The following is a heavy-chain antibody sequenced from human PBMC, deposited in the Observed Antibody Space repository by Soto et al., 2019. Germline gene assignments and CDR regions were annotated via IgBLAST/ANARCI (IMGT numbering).Heavy chain of an antibody. V-gene: IGHV3-74*01. CDR3: AGGMAGLDV. Sequence: EVQLVESGGGLVQPGGSLRLSCAASGLSFNIYWMHWVRQVPGEGLVWLERINSDGSHTIYVDSVKGRFTISRDNAKNTVFLQMDSLRDEDTGVYYCAGGMAGLDVWGQGTTVTVSS. J-gene: IGHJ6*02. CDR2: INSDGSHT. CDR1: GLSFNIYW.